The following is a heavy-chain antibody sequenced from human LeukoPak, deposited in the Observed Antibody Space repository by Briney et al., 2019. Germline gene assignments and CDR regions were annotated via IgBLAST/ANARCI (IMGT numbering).Heavy chain of an antibody. CDR1: GFTFSSYG. CDR3: ARAGGWYLNYYYYMDV. V-gene: IGHV3-23*01. J-gene: IGHJ6*03. D-gene: IGHD6-19*01. Sequence: GGSLRLSCAASGFTFSSYGMSWVRQAPGKGLEWVSAISGSGGSTHYADSVKGRFTISRDNAKNSLYLQMNSLRAEDTAVYYCARAGGWYLNYYYYMDVWGKGTTVTISS. CDR2: ISGSGGST.